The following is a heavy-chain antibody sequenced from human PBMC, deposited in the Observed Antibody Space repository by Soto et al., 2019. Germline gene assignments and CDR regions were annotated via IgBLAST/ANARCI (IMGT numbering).Heavy chain of an antibody. Sequence: GGSLRLSCASSGFTFNTFGMIWVRQAPGRGLEWVSRSASSGGGTYYADSVKGRFTISRDNSKNTLYLQMNSLRAEDTAVYYCAKRAHDYGDYVTGFDYWGQGTLVTVSS. CDR2: SASSGGGT. D-gene: IGHD4-17*01. CDR3: AKRAHDYGDYVTGFDY. CDR1: GFTFNTFG. V-gene: IGHV3-23*01. J-gene: IGHJ4*02.